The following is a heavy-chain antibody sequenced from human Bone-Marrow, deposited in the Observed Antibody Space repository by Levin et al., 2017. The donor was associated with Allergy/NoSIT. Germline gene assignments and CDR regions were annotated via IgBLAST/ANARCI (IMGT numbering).Heavy chain of an antibody. D-gene: IGHD6-19*01. CDR2: LSGSGDGT. J-gene: IGHJ2*01. CDR1: GFNFITYA. Sequence: GGSLRLSCEASGFNFITYAMAWVRQAPGKGLEWVSSLSGSGDGTFYADSVKGRFTISRDNARNSLYLHMNSLRPEDTAVYYCAGKPLSSWLYWYFDLWGRGTLVTVSS. CDR3: AGKPLSSWLYWYFDL. V-gene: IGHV3-23*01.